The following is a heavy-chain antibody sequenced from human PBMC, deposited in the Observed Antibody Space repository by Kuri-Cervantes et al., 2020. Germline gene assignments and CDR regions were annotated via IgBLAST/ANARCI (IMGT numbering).Heavy chain of an antibody. V-gene: IGHV1-69*06. CDR2: IIPIFGTA. CDR3: ASFPPPNCSSTSCSRFDY. D-gene: IGHD2-2*01. CDR1: GYTFTGYY. J-gene: IGHJ4*02. Sequence: SVKVSCKASGYTFTGYYMHWVRQAPGQGLEWMGGIIPIFGTANYAQKFQGRVTITADKSTSTAYMELSSLRSEDTAVYYCASFPPPNCSSTSCSRFDYWGQGTLVTVSS.